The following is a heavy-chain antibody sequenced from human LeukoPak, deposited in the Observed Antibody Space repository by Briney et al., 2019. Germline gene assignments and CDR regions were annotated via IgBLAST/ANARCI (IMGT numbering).Heavy chain of an antibody. D-gene: IGHD3-10*01. Sequence: GGSLRLSCAASGFTSSSYEMNWVRQAPGKGLEWVSYISSSGSTIYYADSVKGRFTISRDNAKNSLYLQINSLRAEDTAVYYCAREYYDYYGSGSKDYWGQGTLVTVSS. J-gene: IGHJ4*02. CDR2: ISSSGSTI. V-gene: IGHV3-48*03. CDR1: GFTSSSYE. CDR3: AREYYDYYGSGSKDY.